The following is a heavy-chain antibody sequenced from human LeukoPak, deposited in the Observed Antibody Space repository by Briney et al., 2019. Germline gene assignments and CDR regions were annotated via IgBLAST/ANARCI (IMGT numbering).Heavy chain of an antibody. V-gene: IGHV3-48*03. Sequence: GGSLRLSCAASGFTFSSYEMNWVRQAPGKGLEWVSYISSSGSTIYYADFVKGRFTISRDNAKNSLYLQMNSLRAEDTAVYYCARRRYSSGWYYFDYWAREPWSPSPQ. D-gene: IGHD6-19*01. CDR2: ISSSGSTI. CDR1: GFTFSSYE. J-gene: IGHJ4*02. CDR3: ARRRYSSGWYYFDY.